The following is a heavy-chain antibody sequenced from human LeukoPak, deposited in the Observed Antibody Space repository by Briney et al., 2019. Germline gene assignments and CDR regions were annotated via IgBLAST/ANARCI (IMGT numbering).Heavy chain of an antibody. Sequence: SETLSLTRTVSGGSISSGDYYWSWIRQPPGKGLEWIGYIYYSGSTYYNPSLKSRVTISVDTSKNQFSLKLSSVTAADTAVYYCADILRGYYYGMDVWGQGTTVTVSS. CDR2: IYYSGST. J-gene: IGHJ6*02. V-gene: IGHV4-30-4*01. CDR1: GGSISSGDYY. D-gene: IGHD1-26*01. CDR3: ADILRGYYYGMDV.